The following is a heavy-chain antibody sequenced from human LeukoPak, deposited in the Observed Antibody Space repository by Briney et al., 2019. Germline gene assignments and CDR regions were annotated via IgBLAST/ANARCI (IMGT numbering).Heavy chain of an antibody. V-gene: IGHV3-33*08. CDR1: GFTFSNCG. CDR3: AREDTSLVIAY. D-gene: IGHD5-18*01. Sequence: HPGGSLRLSCAASGFTFSNCGMHWVRQAPGKGLEWVAVMWYDGSNKYYTDSVKGRFTISRDNSKNTLYLQMNSLRAEDTDVYYCAREDTSLVIAYWGQGTLVTVSS. J-gene: IGHJ4*02. CDR2: MWYDGSNK.